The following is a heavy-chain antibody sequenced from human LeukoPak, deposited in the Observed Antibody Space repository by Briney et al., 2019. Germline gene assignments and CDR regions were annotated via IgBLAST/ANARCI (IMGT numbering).Heavy chain of an antibody. V-gene: IGHV4-39*01. CDR2: IYYNEDT. CDR3: ARQLDAGNDAFDI. D-gene: IGHD2-8*01. J-gene: IGHJ3*02. Sequence: SETLSLTCTVSGVDIYSSTYYWAWIRQPPGKGLEFIGSIYYNEDTYSNPSLKSRLTISVDTSTNQFSLRLNSMTAADTAVHFCARQLDAGNDAFDIWGQGTMVTVSS. CDR1: GVDIYSSTYY.